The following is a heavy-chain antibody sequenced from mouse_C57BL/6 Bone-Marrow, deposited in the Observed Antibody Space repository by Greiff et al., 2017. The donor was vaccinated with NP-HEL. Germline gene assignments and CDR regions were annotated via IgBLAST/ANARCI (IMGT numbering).Heavy chain of an antibody. V-gene: IGHV1-7*01. CDR2: INPSSGYT. CDR3: ARSRGFAY. Sequence: LQESGAELAKPGASVKLSCKASGYTFTSYWMHWVKQRPGQGLEWIGYINPSSGYTKYNQKFKDKATLTAAKSSSTAYMQLSSLTYEDSAVYYCARSRGFAYGGQGTLVTVSA. J-gene: IGHJ3*01. CDR1: GYTFTSYW.